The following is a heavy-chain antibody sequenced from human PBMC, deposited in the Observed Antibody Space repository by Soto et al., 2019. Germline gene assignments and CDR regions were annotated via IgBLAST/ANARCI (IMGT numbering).Heavy chain of an antibody. CDR2: ISWNSGRI. V-gene: IGHV3-9*01. CDR3: AKGIMEYGSGWNDFDN. Sequence: EVQLVESGGGLVQPGRSLRLACAASGFTFDDYAMHWVRQGPGKGLEWVSGISWNSGRIDYDDSVKGRFTISRDNAKKSLYLQMNSLRGEETALYYCAKGIMEYGSGWNDFDNWGQGTLVTVSS. J-gene: IGHJ4*02. D-gene: IGHD6-19*01. CDR1: GFTFDDYA.